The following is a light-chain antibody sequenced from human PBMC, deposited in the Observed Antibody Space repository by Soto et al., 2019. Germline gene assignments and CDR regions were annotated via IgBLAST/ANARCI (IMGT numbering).Light chain of an antibody. CDR3: QQSDSNPYT. CDR1: QSITTY. Sequence: DIQMTQAPSSLSASVGVRVTISCRASQSITTYLNWYQQKPGKAPKRLIYAASSLQSGVPSRFSGSGSGTDFTLTISSLQPEDFATYYCQQSDSNPYTFGQGTKLEIK. J-gene: IGKJ2*01. CDR2: AAS. V-gene: IGKV1-39*01.